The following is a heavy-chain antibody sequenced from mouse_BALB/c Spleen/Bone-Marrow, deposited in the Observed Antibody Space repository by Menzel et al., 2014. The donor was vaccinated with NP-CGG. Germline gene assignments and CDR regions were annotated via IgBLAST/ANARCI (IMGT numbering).Heavy chain of an antibody. D-gene: IGHD2-2*01. V-gene: IGHV14-3*02. CDR2: IDPANGNT. CDR1: GFNIKDTY. Sequence: VQLQQSGAELVKPGASVKLSCTASGFNIKDTYMHWVKQRPEQGLEWIGRIDPANGNTKYDPKFQGKATITADTSSNASCRLLSRLTSVYSCVYYCSRWLPLAYWGQGTLVTVSA. J-gene: IGHJ3*01. CDR3: SRWLPLAY.